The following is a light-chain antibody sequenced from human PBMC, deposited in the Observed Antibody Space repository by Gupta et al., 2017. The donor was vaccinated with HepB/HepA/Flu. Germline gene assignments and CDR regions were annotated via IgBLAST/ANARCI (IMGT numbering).Light chain of an antibody. Sequence: DMQMTQSPSTLSASLGDRVTITCRASQSISSWLAWYQQKPGKAPKLLIYKASSGESGVPSRFSGSGSGTEFTLTISSLQPDDFAIYYCQEDNSYWTFGQGTKVEIK. CDR1: QSISSW. CDR3: QEDNSYWT. J-gene: IGKJ1*01. V-gene: IGKV1-5*03. CDR2: KAS.